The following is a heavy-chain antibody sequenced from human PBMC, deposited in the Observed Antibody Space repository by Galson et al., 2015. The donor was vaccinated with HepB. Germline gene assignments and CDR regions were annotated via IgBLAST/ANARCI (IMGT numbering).Heavy chain of an antibody. V-gene: IGHV1-69*06. Sequence: SVKVSCKASGGTFSSYAISWVRQAPGQGLEWMGKIIPIFGTADYAQKFQGRVTITADKSTSTAYMELSRLRSEDTAVYYCTRDQGYCSSTSCYHWGQGTLVTVSS. CDR3: TRDQGYCSSTSCYH. CDR1: GGTFSSYA. D-gene: IGHD2-2*01. CDR2: IIPIFGTA. J-gene: IGHJ4*02.